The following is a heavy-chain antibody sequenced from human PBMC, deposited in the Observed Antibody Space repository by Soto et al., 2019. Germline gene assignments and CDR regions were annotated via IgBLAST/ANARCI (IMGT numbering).Heavy chain of an antibody. CDR2: IVVGSGNT. CDR3: ARGGTLGYYYGMDV. D-gene: IGHD1-1*01. V-gene: IGHV1-58*01. Sequence: SVKVSCKASGFTFTSSAVQWVRLARGQRLEWIGWIVVGSGNTNYAQKFQERVTITRDMSTSTAYMELSSLRSEDTAVYYCARGGTLGYYYGMDVWGQGTTVTVSS. J-gene: IGHJ6*02. CDR1: GFTFTSSA.